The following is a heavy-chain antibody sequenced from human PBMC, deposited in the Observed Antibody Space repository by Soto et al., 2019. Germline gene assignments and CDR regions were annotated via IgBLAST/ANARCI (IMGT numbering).Heavy chain of an antibody. CDR2: ISYDGSNK. V-gene: IGHV3-30-3*01. Sequence: GGSLRLSCAASGFTFSSYAMHWVRKAPGKGLEWVAVISYDGSNKYYADSVKGRFTISRDNSKNTLYLQMNSLRAEDTAVYYCARDLYCSGGSCYGQYWYYYYGTDVWGQGTTVTVSS. J-gene: IGHJ6*02. D-gene: IGHD2-15*01. CDR1: GFTFSSYA. CDR3: ARDLYCSGGSCYGQYWYYYYGTDV.